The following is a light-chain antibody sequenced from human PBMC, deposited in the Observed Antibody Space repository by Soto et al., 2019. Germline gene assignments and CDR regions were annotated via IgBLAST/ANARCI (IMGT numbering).Light chain of an antibody. Sequence: DIQMTQSPSSLSASVGDRVTITCRGSQSISSYLNWYQQKPGKAPKLLIYAASSLQSGVPSRFSGSGSGTDFTLTISSLQPEDFATYYCQQSYNTPPTFGQGTKVEIK. V-gene: IGKV1-39*01. CDR1: QSISSY. J-gene: IGKJ1*01. CDR3: QQSYNTPPT. CDR2: AAS.